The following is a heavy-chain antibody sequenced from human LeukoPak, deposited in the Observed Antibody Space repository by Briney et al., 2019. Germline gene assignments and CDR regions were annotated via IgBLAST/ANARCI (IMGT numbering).Heavy chain of an antibody. CDR3: ARERDGRFFDY. Sequence: GGSLRLSCAVSGVTFRSFWMSWIRQAPGKGLEWVANINQDGSEKYFVDSVRRRFTICRDNSKNSLHLQMNTLRAEDTAVYYCARERDGRFFDYWGQGTLVTVSS. CDR1: GVTFRSFW. J-gene: IGHJ4*02. V-gene: IGHV3-7*01. CDR2: INQDGSEK. D-gene: IGHD5-24*01.